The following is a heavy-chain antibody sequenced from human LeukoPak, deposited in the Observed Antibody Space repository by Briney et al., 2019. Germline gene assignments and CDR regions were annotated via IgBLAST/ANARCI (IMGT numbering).Heavy chain of an antibody. Sequence: ASVKVSCKAFGYTFTSNYMHWVRQAPGQGLEWMGIINPSGGSTSYAQKFQGRVTMTRDMSTSTVYMELSSLRSEDTAVYYCARGPLLTAMWGTIDYWGQGTLVTVSS. CDR2: INPSGGST. J-gene: IGHJ4*02. V-gene: IGHV1-46*01. CDR3: ARGPLLTAMWGTIDY. D-gene: IGHD2-21*02. CDR1: GYTFTSNY.